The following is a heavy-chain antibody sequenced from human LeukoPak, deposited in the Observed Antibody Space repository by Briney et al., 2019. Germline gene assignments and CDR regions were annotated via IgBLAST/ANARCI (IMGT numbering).Heavy chain of an antibody. CDR2: ISGSGGST. CDR3: AKGQLYSSGWSSWFDP. CDR1: GFTFSSYA. D-gene: IGHD6-19*01. V-gene: IGHV3-23*01. J-gene: IGHJ5*02. Sequence: GGSLRLSCAASGFTFSSYAMSWVRQAPGKGLEWVSAISGSGGSTYYADSVKGRFTISRDNSKNTLYLQMNSLRAEDTAVYYCAKGQLYSSGWSSWFDPWGQGTLVTVSS.